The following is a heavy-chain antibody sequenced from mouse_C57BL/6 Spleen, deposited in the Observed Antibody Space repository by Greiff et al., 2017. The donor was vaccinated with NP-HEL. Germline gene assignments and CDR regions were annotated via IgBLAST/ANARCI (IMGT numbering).Heavy chain of an antibody. CDR1: GFTFSSYA. Sequence: EVQLVESGGGLVKPGGSLKLSCAASGFTFSSYAMSWVRQTPEKRLEWVATISDGGSYTYYPDNVKGRFTISRDNAKNNQYLQMSHLKSEDTAMYYCARFITTVVEAMDYWGQGTSVTVSS. V-gene: IGHV5-4*01. CDR3: ARFITTVVEAMDY. D-gene: IGHD1-1*01. CDR2: ISDGGSYT. J-gene: IGHJ4*01.